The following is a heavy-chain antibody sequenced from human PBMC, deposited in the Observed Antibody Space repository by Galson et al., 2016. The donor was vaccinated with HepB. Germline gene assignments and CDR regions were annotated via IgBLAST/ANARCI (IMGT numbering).Heavy chain of an antibody. V-gene: IGHV1-58*01. J-gene: IGHJ5*02. Sequence: SVKVSCKASGFTLSGSAVQWVRQARGQRLEWIGWIVVGSGDTHYAQKFQDSVTITRDLSASTAYMELSSLRSEDTAVYYCAADPTYYDHLWAWFDPWGQGTLVTVSS. CDR2: IVVGSGDT. CDR1: GFTLSGSA. D-gene: IGHD3-16*01. CDR3: AADPTYYDHLWAWFDP.